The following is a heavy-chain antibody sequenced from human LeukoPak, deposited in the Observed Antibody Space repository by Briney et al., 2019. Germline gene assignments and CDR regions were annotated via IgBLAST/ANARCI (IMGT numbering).Heavy chain of an antibody. CDR1: GGSFSGYY. V-gene: IGHV4-34*01. J-gene: IGHJ6*03. Sequence: SETLSLTCAVYGGSFSGYYWSWIRQPPGKGLEWIGEINHSGSTNYNPSLKSRVTISVDTSKNQFSLKLSSVTAADTAVYYCARLYSYGYMDVWGKGTTVTVSS. D-gene: IGHD5-18*01. CDR3: ARLYSYGYMDV. CDR2: INHSGST.